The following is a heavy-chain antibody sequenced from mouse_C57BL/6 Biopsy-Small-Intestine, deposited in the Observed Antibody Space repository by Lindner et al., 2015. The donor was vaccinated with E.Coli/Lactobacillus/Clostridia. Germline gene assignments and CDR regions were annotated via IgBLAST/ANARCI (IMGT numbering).Heavy chain of an antibody. CDR1: GHIFTSYN. J-gene: IGHJ2*02. CDR2: ISPKSGTT. V-gene: IGHV1-81*01. CDR3: ARSGNYYSNSYLDY. Sequence: VQLQESGAELARPGASVKLSCKPSGHIFTSYNIGWVRQRNGQGLEWIGEISPKSGTTYYSEKFKDKATLTTDKSSSTAYMELRSLTSEDSAVYFCARSGNYYSNSYLDYWGRGTSLTVSS. D-gene: IGHD2-5*01.